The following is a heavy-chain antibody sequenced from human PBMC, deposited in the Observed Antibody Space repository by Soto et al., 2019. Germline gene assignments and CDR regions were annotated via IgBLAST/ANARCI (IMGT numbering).Heavy chain of an antibody. CDR1: GFTVNSNY. V-gene: IGHV3-66*01. Sequence: EVQLVESGGGLVQPGGSLRLSCAASGFTVNSNYMSWVRQAPGKGLEWVPVIYSDGSTYYADSVKGRFIISRDNSNNTLYFQMNSLRAEDTAVYYCATLTKYDILTGFYPCWGQGTLVTVSS. CDR3: ATLTKYDILTGFYPC. CDR2: IYSDGST. D-gene: IGHD3-9*01. J-gene: IGHJ4*02.